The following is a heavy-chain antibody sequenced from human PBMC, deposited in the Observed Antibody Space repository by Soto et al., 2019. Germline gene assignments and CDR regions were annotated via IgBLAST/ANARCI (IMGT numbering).Heavy chain of an antibody. CDR3: AHRAYFDSGKHFDY. D-gene: IGHD3-10*01. CDR1: GFSLSTSGVG. V-gene: IGHV2-5*02. CDR2: IYWDDEK. J-gene: IGHJ4*02. Sequence: QITLKESGPTLVKPTQTLTLTCTFSGFSLSTSGVGVGWIRQPPGKALEWLAIIYWDDEKRYSPSLKTRLTVTKDTSKNQVVITMTNVDPVATATYYCAHRAYFDSGKHFDYWGQGTLVSVSS.